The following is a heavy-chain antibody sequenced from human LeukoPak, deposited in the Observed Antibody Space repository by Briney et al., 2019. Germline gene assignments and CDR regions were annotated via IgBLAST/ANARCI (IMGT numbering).Heavy chain of an antibody. V-gene: IGHV3-74*01. CDR1: GFYFSKQR. CDR3: ATKQWLAPPPDS. CDR2: INTDGTVT. J-gene: IGHJ4*02. D-gene: IGHD6-19*01. Sequence: GGSQTLSCAPSGFYFSKQRMFGLRQAPGKGLESVSRINTDGTVTTYADSVKGRFTVSRDNADNTMFLQMNSVRDEDTAVYYCATKQWLAPPPDSWGQGTPVTVSS.